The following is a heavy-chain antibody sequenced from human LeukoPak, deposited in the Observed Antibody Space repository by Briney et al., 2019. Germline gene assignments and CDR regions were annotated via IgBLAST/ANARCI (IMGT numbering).Heavy chain of an antibody. CDR1: GFTFSTYW. J-gene: IGHJ4*02. V-gene: IGHV3-74*01. Sequence: GGSLRLSCAASGFTFSTYWIHWVRQAPGQGLVWVSRINSDGTSTSYADSVKGRFTISRDNAKNTVHLQMSSLRAEDTAVYYCARESRRDGKVAFDIWGQGTLVTVSS. CDR3: ARESRRDGKVAFDI. D-gene: IGHD3-9*01. CDR2: INSDGTST.